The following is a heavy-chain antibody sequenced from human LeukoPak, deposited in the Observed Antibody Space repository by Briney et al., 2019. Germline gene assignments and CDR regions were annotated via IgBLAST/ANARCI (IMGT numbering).Heavy chain of an antibody. J-gene: IGHJ4*02. V-gene: IGHV1-24*01. CDR1: GSTLTEFS. D-gene: IGHD7-27*01. CDR3: ATIAPGDLFDS. CDR2: FVPEDDET. Sequence: EASVKVSCKASGSTLTEFSIHWVRQAPGKGLEWMGGFVPEDDETIYAQSFQGRVTMTEDTSTDTAYMELSSLRSEDTAMYYCATIAPGDLFDSWGQGTLVTVSS.